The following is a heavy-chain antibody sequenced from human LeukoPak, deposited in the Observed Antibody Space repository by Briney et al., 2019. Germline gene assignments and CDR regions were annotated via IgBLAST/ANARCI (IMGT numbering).Heavy chain of an antibody. D-gene: IGHD6-19*01. CDR3: ARDVSGWPPAPHFGY. CDR2: IYYSGST. CDR1: GGSISSYY. Sequence: PSETLSLTCTVSGGSISSYYWSWIRQPPGKGLEWIGYIYYSGSTNYNPSLKSRVTISVDTSKNQFSLKLSSVTAADTAVYYCARDVSGWPPAPHFGYWGQGTLVTVSS. J-gene: IGHJ4*02. V-gene: IGHV4-59*01.